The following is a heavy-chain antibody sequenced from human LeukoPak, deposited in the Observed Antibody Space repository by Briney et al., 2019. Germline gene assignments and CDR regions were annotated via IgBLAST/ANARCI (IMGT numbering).Heavy chain of an antibody. CDR3: PRLTGPQWLLLPFWFDP. CDR1: GFTFSSYE. Sequence: VQLVESGGGLVQPGGSLRLSCAASGFTFSSYEMNWVRQAPGKGLEWVSCSSSSGSTIYYADSVKGRLTISRDNANNSLYLQMNSLTDDDTAVYYCPRLTGPQWLLLPFWFDPWGQGTLVSVSS. CDR2: SSSSGSTI. J-gene: IGHJ5*02. D-gene: IGHD3-22*01. V-gene: IGHV3-48*03.